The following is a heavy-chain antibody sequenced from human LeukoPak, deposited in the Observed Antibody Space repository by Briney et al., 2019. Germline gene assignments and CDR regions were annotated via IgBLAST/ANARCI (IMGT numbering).Heavy chain of an antibody. V-gene: IGHV4-39*02. CDR2: IYHTGST. CDR1: GGSISSSGYY. CDR3: ARAFGVVTPDYMDV. J-gene: IGHJ6*03. Sequence: SETLSLTCTVSGGSISSSGYYWGWIRQPPGRGLEWIGNIYHTGSTYSNPSLKGRVTISVDTSKNLFSLTLSSVTAADTAVYYCARAFGVVTPDYMDVWGKGTTVTVSS. D-gene: IGHD3-3*01.